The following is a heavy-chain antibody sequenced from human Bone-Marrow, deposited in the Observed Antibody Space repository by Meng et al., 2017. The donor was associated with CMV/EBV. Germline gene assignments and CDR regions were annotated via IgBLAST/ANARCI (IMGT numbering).Heavy chain of an antibody. CDR2: INLSAGST. CDR3: ARGQFYSDSRGQHDAFDI. Sequence: LTTYYIHWVRQATGQGPEWMAMINLSAGSTSYAPKFLGRVTVTRDMSTSTVHMELSGLRYDDTAVYFCARGQFYSDSRGQHDAFDIWGQGTMVTVSS. D-gene: IGHD3-22*01. CDR1: LTTYY. V-gene: IGHV1-46*01. J-gene: IGHJ3*02.